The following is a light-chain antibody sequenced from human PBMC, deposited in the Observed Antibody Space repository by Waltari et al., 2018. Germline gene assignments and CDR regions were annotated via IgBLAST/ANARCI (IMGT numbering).Light chain of an antibody. V-gene: IGKV3-20*01. CDR1: QSVGRT. CDR3: QHYVRLPAT. CDR2: GVS. J-gene: IGKJ1*01. Sequence: EIVLTQSPGTLSLSPGERATLSCRASQSVGRTLAWYQQKPGQAPRLLMYGVSSRATGTPDRFSGSGSGTDFSLTISRLEPEDFAVYYCQHYVRLPATFGQGTKVEIK.